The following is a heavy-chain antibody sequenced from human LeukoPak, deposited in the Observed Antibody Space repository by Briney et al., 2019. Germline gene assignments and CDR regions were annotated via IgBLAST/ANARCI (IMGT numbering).Heavy chain of an antibody. D-gene: IGHD4-23*01. J-gene: IGHJ5*01. Sequence: GGSLSLSCAASGFTFSNYWMHWVRQAPGKGLVWVSRINSDGSGTTYADSVRGRFTISRDNAKNTLYLQVNSLRAEDTAVCYCARTEGTVAYDSWGQGTLVTVSS. V-gene: IGHV3-74*01. CDR2: INSDGSGT. CDR3: ARTEGTVAYDS. CDR1: GFTFSNYW.